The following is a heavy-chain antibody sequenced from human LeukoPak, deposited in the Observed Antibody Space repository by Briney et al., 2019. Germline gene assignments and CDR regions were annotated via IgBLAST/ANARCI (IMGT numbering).Heavy chain of an antibody. D-gene: IGHD2-15*01. V-gene: IGHV4-30-4*01. CDR1: GGAITNGDHY. CDR2: IHYSGST. CDR3: ARVLSGGRVIEY. Sequence: SETLSLTCTVSGGAITNGDHYWSWTRQHPRGGLEWIGYIHYSGSTYYNPSLKSRVTISVDTSKNQFSLKLSSVTAADTAVYYCARVLSGGRVIEYWGQGTLVTVSS. J-gene: IGHJ4*02.